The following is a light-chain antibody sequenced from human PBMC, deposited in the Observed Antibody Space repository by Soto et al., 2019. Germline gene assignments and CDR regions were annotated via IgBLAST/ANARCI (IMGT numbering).Light chain of an antibody. V-gene: IGKV1-39*01. CDR3: QQSSSIPWT. J-gene: IGKJ1*01. CDR1: QSISRY. CDR2: TAS. Sequence: EIQMTQSPSSLSASVGDRVTITCRASQSISRYLNWYQQKQGKAPQLLIYTASSLQSGVPSRFSGSGSGTDFTLTISSLQPEDFATYYCQQSSSIPWTF.